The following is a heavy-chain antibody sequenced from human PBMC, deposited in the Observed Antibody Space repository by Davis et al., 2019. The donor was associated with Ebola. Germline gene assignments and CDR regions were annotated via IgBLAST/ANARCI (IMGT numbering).Heavy chain of an antibody. CDR2: ISGSGGST. D-gene: IGHD3-22*01. CDR1: GFTFSSYA. CDR3: TKGDRDYSSSPFDY. V-gene: IGHV3-23*01. Sequence: PGGSLRLSCAASGFTFSSYAMSWVRQAPGKGLEWVSAISGSGGSTYYADSVKGRFTISRDSSKNTLDLQMNSLRAEDTALYSCTKGDRDYSSSPFDYWGQGTLVTVSS. J-gene: IGHJ4*02.